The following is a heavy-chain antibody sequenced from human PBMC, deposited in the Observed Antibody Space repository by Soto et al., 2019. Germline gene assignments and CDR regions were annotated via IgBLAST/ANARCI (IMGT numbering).Heavy chain of an antibody. D-gene: IGHD5-18*01. Sequence: PGGSLRLSCAASGFTFSSYAMSWVRQAPGKGLEWVSAISGSGGSTYYADSVKGRFTISRDNSKNTLYLQMNSLRAEDTAVYYCEKGPSTPDGYNNFDFWGQGTPVTVYS. CDR2: ISGSGGST. CDR3: EKGPSTPDGYNNFDF. J-gene: IGHJ4*02. CDR1: GFTFSSYA. V-gene: IGHV3-23*01.